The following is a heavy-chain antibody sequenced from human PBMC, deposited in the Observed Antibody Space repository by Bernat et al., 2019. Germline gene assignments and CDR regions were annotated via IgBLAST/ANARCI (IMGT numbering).Heavy chain of an antibody. J-gene: IGHJ4*02. Sequence: EVQLVESGGGLVQPGGSLSLSCAASGFAFSTSDMHWVRQAPGKRLEWVSFISSSSSTIYYTDSVKGRFTISRDNGKNSLFLQMSSMRAEDTAVYYCARDGKRRSNNGYDFEYWGQGTLVTVSS. CDR2: ISSSSSTI. V-gene: IGHV3-48*01. D-gene: IGHD2-8*01. CDR1: GFAFSTSD. CDR3: ARDGKRRSNNGYDFEY.